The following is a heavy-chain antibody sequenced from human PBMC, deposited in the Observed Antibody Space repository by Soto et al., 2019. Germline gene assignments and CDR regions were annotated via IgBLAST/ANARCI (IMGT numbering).Heavy chain of an antibody. D-gene: IGHD1-20*01. CDR1: GGSISSYD. CDR3: ARYKSNYYYGMDV. V-gene: IGHV4-59*01. CDR2: IYYSGIT. J-gene: IGHJ6*02. Sequence: SETLSLTCTVSGGSISSYDLSWIRQPPGKGLEWIGYIYYSGITNYNPSLKSRVTISVDTSKNQFSLKLSSVTAADTAVYYCARYKSNYYYGMDVWGQGTTVTVSS.